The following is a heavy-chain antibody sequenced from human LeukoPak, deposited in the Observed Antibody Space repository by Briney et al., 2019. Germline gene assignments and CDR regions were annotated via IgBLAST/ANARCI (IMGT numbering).Heavy chain of an antibody. CDR1: GFPFSSYG. Sequence: PGGSLRLSRAASGFPFSSYGMHWVRQAPGKGLEWVARLVYDERIDYANSVKGRFSISRDNSKNTLFLDMSDLRVEDTAVYYCARDLSAAFDSWGQGVLVTVSS. V-gene: IGHV3-33*01. CDR2: LVYDERI. J-gene: IGHJ4*02. D-gene: IGHD6-19*01. CDR3: ARDLSAAFDS.